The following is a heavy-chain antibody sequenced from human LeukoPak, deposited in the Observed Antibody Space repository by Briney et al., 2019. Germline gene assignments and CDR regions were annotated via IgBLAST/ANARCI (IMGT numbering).Heavy chain of an antibody. CDR1: GGSISSSSYY. V-gene: IGHV4-39*01. CDR3: AMNSFFSPQLSSGDI. D-gene: IGHD1-26*01. CDR2: IYYSGST. Sequence: PSETLSLTCTVSGGSISSSSYYWGWIRQPPGKGLEWIGSIYYSGSTYYNPSLKSRVTISVDTSKNQFSLKLSSVTAADTAVYYCAMNSFFSPQLSSGDIWGQGTMVTVSS. J-gene: IGHJ3*02.